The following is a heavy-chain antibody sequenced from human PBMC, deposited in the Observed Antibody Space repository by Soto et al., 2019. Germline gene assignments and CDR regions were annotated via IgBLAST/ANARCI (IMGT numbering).Heavy chain of an antibody. D-gene: IGHD6-19*01. J-gene: IGHJ3*01. Sequence: QVQLVQSGAEVKKPVSSVKVSCRASGGTLNKHAITWVRRAPGLGLEWLGGIIPMFGIPNYPQKFQGRVTITADDYTNTSHMELNSLTSDDTAVYYCARGGTSGWLKGAYDVWGQGTMVTVS. CDR2: IIPMFGIP. CDR3: ARGGTSGWLKGAYDV. CDR1: GGTLNKHA. V-gene: IGHV1-69*01.